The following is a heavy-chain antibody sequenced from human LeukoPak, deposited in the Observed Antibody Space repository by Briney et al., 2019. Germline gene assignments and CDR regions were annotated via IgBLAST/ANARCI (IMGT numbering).Heavy chain of an antibody. Sequence: SETLSLTCAVYGGSFSGYYWSWIRQPPGKGLEWIGEINHSGSTNYNPSLKSRVTISVDTSKNQFSLKLSSVTAADTAVYYCARVRSGSSPKYLYFDYWGQGTLVTVSS. J-gene: IGHJ4*02. D-gene: IGHD3-10*01. CDR2: INHSGST. CDR3: ARVRSGSSPKYLYFDY. V-gene: IGHV4-34*01. CDR1: GGSFSGYY.